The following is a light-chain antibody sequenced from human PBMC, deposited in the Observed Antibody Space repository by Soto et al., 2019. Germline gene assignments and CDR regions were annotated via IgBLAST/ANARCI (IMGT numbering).Light chain of an antibody. Sequence: IQVTQFPSSLSASVGDRVTITCRASQAIGNYLAWYQQKPGKVPKLLIYAASTLQSGVPSRFSGSRSGTDFTLTVSRLQPEDVATYYCQKYNGVPLTFGPGTKVEIK. CDR2: AAS. V-gene: IGKV1-27*01. J-gene: IGKJ3*01. CDR3: QKYNGVPLT. CDR1: QAIGNY.